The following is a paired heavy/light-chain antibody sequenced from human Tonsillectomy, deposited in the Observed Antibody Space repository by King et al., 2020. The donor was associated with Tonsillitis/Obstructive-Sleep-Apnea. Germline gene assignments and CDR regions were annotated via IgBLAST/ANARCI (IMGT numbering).Light chain of an antibody. CDR1: SSNIGNNY. Sequence: QSVLTQPPSVSAAPGQKVTISCSGSSSNIGNNYVSWYQQLPGTAPKLLIYDNNKRPSGIPDRFSGSKSGTSATLGITGLQTGDEADYYCGTWDSSLSAGHVVFGGGTKLTVL. J-gene: IGLJ2*01. CDR3: GTWDSSLSAGHVV. CDR2: DNN. V-gene: IGLV1-51*01.
Heavy chain of an antibody. V-gene: IGHV1-18*01. Sequence: QVQLVQSGVEVKKSGASVKVSCKASGYTFISSGISWVRQAPGQGLEWMGWISGYNGNTNYAQKVQGRVTMTTDTSTSTAYMELRSLRSDDTAVYYCARSGTTGMYYYMDVWGKGTTVTVSS. D-gene: IGHD1-1*01. CDR3: ARSGTTGMYYYMDV. CDR2: ISGYNGNT. CDR1: GYTFISSG. J-gene: IGHJ6*03.